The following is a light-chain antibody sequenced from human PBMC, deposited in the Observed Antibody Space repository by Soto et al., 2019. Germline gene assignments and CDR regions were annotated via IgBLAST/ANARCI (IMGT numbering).Light chain of an antibody. J-gene: IGKJ1*01. V-gene: IGKV3-15*01. CDR1: QSVGHN. Sequence: DIVMTQSPVTLSVSPVDRATLSCRASQSVGHNLAWFQQKPGQAPRLLIYGASAGATGIPDRFSGSGFGTEFTLTIRRLQSEDLAVYYCQQYINWPRTFGKGHKVE. CDR2: GAS. CDR3: QQYINWPRT.